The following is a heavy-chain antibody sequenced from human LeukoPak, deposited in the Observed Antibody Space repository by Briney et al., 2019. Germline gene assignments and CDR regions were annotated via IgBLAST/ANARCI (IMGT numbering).Heavy chain of an antibody. CDR3: ARRLVVRGVTDY. J-gene: IGHJ4*02. V-gene: IGHV4-34*01. CDR1: GGSFSGYY. Sequence: PSETLSLTCAVYGGSFSGYYWSWIRQPPGKGLEWIGEINHSGSTNYNPSLKSRVTISVDTSKNQFSLKLSSVTAADTAVYYCARRLVVRGVTDYWGQGTLVTVSS. CDR2: INHSGST. D-gene: IGHD3-10*01.